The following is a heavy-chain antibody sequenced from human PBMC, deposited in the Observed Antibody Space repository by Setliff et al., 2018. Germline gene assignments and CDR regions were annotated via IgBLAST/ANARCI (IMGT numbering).Heavy chain of an antibody. CDR3: ARDHGRITMVRGVL. CDR2: IYHSGST. Sequence: SETLSLTCSISGFSITSGHYWAWIRQPPGKGLEWIGSIYHSGSTYYNPSLKSRVTISVDTSKNQFSLKLSSVTAADTAVYYCARDHGRITMVRGVLWGQGTLVTGS. D-gene: IGHD3-10*01. CDR1: GFSITSGHY. J-gene: IGHJ4*02. V-gene: IGHV4-38-2*02.